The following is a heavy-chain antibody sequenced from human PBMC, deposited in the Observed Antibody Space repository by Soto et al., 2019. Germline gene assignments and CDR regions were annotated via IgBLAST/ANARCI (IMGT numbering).Heavy chain of an antibody. J-gene: IGHJ3*02. V-gene: IGHV6-1*01. Sequence: QTLSLTCAISGDSVSTSKSSWNWIRQSPSRGLEWLARTYYRSKWYNDYAVSLEGRITISPDTSKNQFSLQLNSVTPEDTGVYYCARVSTVAGPWDAFDIWAQGTMVTVSS. D-gene: IGHD6-19*01. CDR3: ARVSTVAGPWDAFDI. CDR2: TYYRSKWYN. CDR1: GDSVSTSKSS.